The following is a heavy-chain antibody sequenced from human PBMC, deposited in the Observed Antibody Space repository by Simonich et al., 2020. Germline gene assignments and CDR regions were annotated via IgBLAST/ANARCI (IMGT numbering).Heavy chain of an antibody. CDR2: ISGRGCST. V-gene: IGHV3-23*01. CDR1: GFTFSSYA. Sequence: EVQLLESGGGLVQPGGSLRLSCAASGFTFSSYARSWGRLAPGKVLGRVSGISGRGCSTNYAASVKGRFTISRDNSKNTLYLQMNSLRAEDTAVYYCAKRSGVSITGTFDYWGQGTLVTVSS. CDR3: AKRSGVSITGTFDY. J-gene: IGHJ4*02. D-gene: IGHD1-7*01.